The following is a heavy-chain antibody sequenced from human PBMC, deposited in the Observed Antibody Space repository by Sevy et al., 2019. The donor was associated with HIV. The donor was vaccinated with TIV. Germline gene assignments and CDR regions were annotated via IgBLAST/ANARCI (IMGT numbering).Heavy chain of an antibody. V-gene: IGHV4-39*01. CDR3: ARHGGLVDRAFDF. CDR1: GASISRSSYD. CDR2: IFYSGRT. J-gene: IGHJ4*02. Sequence: SETLSLTCTVSGASISRSSYDWGWIRQPPGKGLEWVGSIFYSGRTQYNPALNSRVTIYADTSKNQFSRILSSVTVADTAVYYCARHGGLVDRAFDFWGQGALVTVSS. D-gene: IGHD3-10*01.